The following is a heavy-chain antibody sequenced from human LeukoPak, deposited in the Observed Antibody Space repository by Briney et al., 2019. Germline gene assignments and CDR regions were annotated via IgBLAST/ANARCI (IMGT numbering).Heavy chain of an antibody. J-gene: IGHJ3*02. CDR1: GFTFSSYS. CDR3: ARAKRNGFDI. CDR2: ISSSSSTI. V-gene: IGHV3-48*01. Sequence: PGGSLRLSCAASGFTFSSYSMNWVRQAPGKGLEWVSYISSSSSTIYYADSVKGRFTISRDNAKNSLSLQMNSLRAEDTAVYYCARAKRNGFDIWGQGTTVTVSS.